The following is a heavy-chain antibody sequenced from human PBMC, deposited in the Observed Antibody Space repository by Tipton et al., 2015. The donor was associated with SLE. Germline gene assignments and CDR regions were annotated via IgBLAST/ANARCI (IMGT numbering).Heavy chain of an antibody. CDR3: ARRFRDSYYFDY. V-gene: IGHV4-59*08. CDR2: ISYSGRS. Sequence: TLSLTCTVSGASISDHSWGWIRQPPGKGLEWIGYISYSGRSNYNPSLKSQVTISLDTSKNQVPLKVSSVTAADTAVYYCARRFRDSYYFDYWGQGTLVTVSS. CDR1: GASISDHS. J-gene: IGHJ4*02.